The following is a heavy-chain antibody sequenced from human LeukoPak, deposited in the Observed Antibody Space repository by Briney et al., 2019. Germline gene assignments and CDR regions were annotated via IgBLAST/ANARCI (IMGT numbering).Heavy chain of an antibody. CDR1: GGSISSGGYY. Sequence: SETQSLTCTVSGGSISSGGYYWSWIRQHPGKGLEWIGYIYYSGSTYYNPSLKSRVTISVDTSKNQFSLKLSSVTAADTAVYYCARGGSINWFDPWGQGTLVTVSS. J-gene: IGHJ5*02. CDR2: IYYSGST. V-gene: IGHV4-31*03. D-gene: IGHD3-10*01. CDR3: ARGGSINWFDP.